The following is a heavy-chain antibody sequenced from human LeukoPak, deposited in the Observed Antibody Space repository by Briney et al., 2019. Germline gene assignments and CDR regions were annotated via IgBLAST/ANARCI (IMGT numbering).Heavy chain of an antibody. CDR1: GASISDTA. J-gene: IGHJ3*02. CDR3: ARDDKGYYDGRWTAFDI. CDR2: VFSSGAT. V-gene: IGHV4-4*07. D-gene: IGHD4-23*01. Sequence: SETLSLTCTVSGASISDTAWSWVRHPAGRGLEWIARVFSSGATLYNPSFNGRVSMSVDASKKQVSLKVTPVTVADTAVYYCARDDKGYYDGRWTAFDIWGQGTVVTVSS.